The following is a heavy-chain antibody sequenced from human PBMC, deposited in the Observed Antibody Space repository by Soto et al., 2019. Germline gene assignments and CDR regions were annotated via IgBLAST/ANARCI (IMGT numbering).Heavy chain of an antibody. V-gene: IGHV3-9*01. D-gene: IGHD6-19*01. CDR2: ISWNSGSI. Sequence: EVQLVESGGGLVQPGRSLRLSCAASGFTFDDYAMHWVRQAPGKGLEWVSGISWNSGSIGYADSVKGRFTISRDNAKNSLYLQMNSLRAEDTALYYCAKDTLGIAVAAFDYWGQGTLVTVSS. J-gene: IGHJ4*02. CDR1: GFTFDDYA. CDR3: AKDTLGIAVAAFDY.